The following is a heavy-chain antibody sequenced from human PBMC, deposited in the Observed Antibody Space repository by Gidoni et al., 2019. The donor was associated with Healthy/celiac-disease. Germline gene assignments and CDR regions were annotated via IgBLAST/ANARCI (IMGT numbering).Heavy chain of an antibody. J-gene: IGHJ6*02. CDR3: AKGVKKAGTLTYGMDV. Sequence: QVQLVQSGAEVKKPGSSVKVSCKASGGTFSSYTISWLRQAPGQGLEWMGRIIPILGIANYAQKFQGRVTITADKSTSTAYMELSSLRSEDTAVYYCAKGVKKAGTLTYGMDVWGQGTTVTVSS. D-gene: IGHD6-19*01. CDR2: IIPILGIA. V-gene: IGHV1-69*02. CDR1: GGTFSSYT.